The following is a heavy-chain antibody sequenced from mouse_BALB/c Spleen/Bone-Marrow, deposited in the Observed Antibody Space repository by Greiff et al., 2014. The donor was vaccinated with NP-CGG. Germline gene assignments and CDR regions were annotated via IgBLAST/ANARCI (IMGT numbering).Heavy chain of an antibody. CDR2: INPNNGGT. CDR3: VREDWDGDFDY. CDR1: GYTFTDYN. V-gene: IGHV1-18*01. D-gene: IGHD4-1*01. Sequence: VQLKESGPELVKPGASVKIPCKASGYTFTDYNMDWVKQSHGKSLEWIGDINPNNGGTIYNQKFKDKATLTVDKSSSTAYMELRRLTSEDTAVYYCVREDWDGDFDYWGQGTILTVSS. J-gene: IGHJ2*01.